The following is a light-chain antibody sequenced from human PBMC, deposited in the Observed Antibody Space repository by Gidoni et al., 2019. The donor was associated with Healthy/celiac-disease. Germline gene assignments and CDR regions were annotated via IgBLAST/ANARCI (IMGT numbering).Light chain of an antibody. Sequence: SHGLTQPPSAAEAPGKTAQITCGGNNIGSKSVHWYQQKPGQAPVLVVYDDSDRPSGIPERFSGSNSGNTATLTISRVEAGDEADYYCQVWDSSSDHVVFGGGTKLTVL. CDR2: DDS. CDR3: QVWDSSSDHVV. V-gene: IGLV3-21*03. J-gene: IGLJ2*01. CDR1: NIGSKS.